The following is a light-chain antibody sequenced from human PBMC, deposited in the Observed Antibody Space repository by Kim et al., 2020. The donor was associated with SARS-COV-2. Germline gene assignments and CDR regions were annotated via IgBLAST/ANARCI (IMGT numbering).Light chain of an antibody. Sequence: QSVLTQPPSASGTPGQRVAISCTGSSSNIGSNTVTWYQHFPGMAPKLLVFRNDQRSSGVPDRFSGSKSGTAVSLVISGLQSEDEADYYCASWDNSLDRYVFGTGTKVTVL. V-gene: IGLV1-44*01. CDR2: RND. J-gene: IGLJ1*01. CDR1: SSNIGSNT. CDR3: ASWDNSLDRYV.